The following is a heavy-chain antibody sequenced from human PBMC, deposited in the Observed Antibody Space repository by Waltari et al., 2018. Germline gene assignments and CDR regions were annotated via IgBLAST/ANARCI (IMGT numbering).Heavy chain of an antibody. J-gene: IGHJ6*02. CDR1: GFPFSSYA. V-gene: IGHV3-23*01. CDR3: AKDGDGMDV. CDR2: ISGSGGST. Sequence: EVQLLESGGGLVQPGGSRRLSWAAAGFPFSSYALSWFRQAPGKGLEWVSAISGSGGSTYYADSVKGRFTISRDNSKNTLYLQMNSLRAEDTAVYYCAKDGDGMDVWGQGTTVTVSS. D-gene: IGHD3-3*01.